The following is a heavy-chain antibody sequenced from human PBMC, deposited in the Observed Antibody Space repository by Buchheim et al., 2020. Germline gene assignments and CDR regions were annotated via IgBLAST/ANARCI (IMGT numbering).Heavy chain of an antibody. V-gene: IGHV4-34*01. D-gene: IGHD5-18*01. J-gene: IGHJ2*01. CDR2: INYSGST. Sequence: QVQLQQWGAGLLKPSETLSLTCAVYGGSFSGYYWSWIRQPPGKGLEWIGEINYSGSTNYNPSLKSRVTISLDTSKIQFSLKLSSVTAADTAVYYCARRPLGKAMVTSMRNWYFDLWGRGTL. CDR1: GGSFSGYY. CDR3: ARRPLGKAMVTSMRNWYFDL.